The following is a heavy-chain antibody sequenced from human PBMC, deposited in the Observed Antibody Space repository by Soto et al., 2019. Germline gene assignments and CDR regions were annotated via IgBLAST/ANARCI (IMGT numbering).Heavy chain of an antibody. J-gene: IGHJ4*02. Sequence: QVQLVESGGGVVQPGRSLRLSCVASGFPFSSYAMHWVRQAPGKGLEWVAVTSFDGNNEYYADSVKGRFTISRDNSRNTLYLQMNSLRVKDTAVYYCARARGYTYGLYYWGQGSLVTVSS. V-gene: IGHV3-30-3*01. CDR3: ARARGYTYGLYY. CDR1: GFPFSSYA. D-gene: IGHD5-18*01. CDR2: TSFDGNNE.